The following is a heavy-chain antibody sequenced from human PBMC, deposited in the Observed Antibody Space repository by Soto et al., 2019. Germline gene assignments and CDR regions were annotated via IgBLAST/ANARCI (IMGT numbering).Heavy chain of an antibody. CDR2: IYYSGST. Sequence: SGTLSLTCTVSGGSIKSGGYYWGWIRQHPGKGLEWIGYIYYSGSTYYNPSLKSRVTISVDTSKNQFSLKLSSVTAADTAVYYCARSGXLGYCSGGSCYSIDFDYWGQGTLVTVSS. CDR1: GGSIKSGGYY. V-gene: IGHV4-31*03. J-gene: IGHJ4*02. CDR3: ARSGXLGYCSGGSCYSIDFDY. D-gene: IGHD2-15*01.